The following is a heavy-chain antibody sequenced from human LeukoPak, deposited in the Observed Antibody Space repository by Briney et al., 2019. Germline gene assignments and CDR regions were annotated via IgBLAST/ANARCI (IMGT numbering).Heavy chain of an antibody. CDR1: GCTFSSYA. Sequence: GGALRLSCAASGCTFSSYAMSWVRQAPGKGLEWVSAIRDSGSSTHYADSVKGRFTTSRDNSKNTLFLQMNSLRAEDTAIYYCAKYGPQDSGSSHFDYWGQGALVTVSS. D-gene: IGHD1-26*01. J-gene: IGHJ4*02. CDR2: IRDSGSST. CDR3: AKYGPQDSGSSHFDY. V-gene: IGHV3-23*01.